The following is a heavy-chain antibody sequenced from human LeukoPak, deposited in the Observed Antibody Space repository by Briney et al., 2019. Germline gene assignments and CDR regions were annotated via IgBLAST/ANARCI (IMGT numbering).Heavy chain of an antibody. J-gene: IGHJ3*02. CDR1: GYTFTVYS. Sequence: WPSVKLSSEASGYTFTVYSMHCVPQDPRQRLEWMGWINPNSGGTNSAQKSQGRVTMTRDTSISTAYMELSRLRSDDTAVYYCARDNGSGSYYNDAFDIWGQGTIVTVSS. V-gene: IGHV1-2*02. CDR3: ARDNGSGSYYNDAFDI. CDR2: INPNSGGT. D-gene: IGHD3-10*01.